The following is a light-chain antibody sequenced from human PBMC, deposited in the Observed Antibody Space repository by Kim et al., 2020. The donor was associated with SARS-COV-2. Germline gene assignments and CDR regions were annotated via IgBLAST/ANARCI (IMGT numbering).Light chain of an antibody. V-gene: IGLV4-69*01. Sequence: AVKLTCTLSSGHGSYAIAWHQQQPEKGPRYLMKLNSDGSHSKGDGIPDRFSGSSSGAERYLTISSLQSEDEADYYCQTWGTGIGVFGGGTQLTVL. CDR2: LNSDGSH. J-gene: IGLJ2*01. CDR1: SGHGSYA. CDR3: QTWGTGIGV.